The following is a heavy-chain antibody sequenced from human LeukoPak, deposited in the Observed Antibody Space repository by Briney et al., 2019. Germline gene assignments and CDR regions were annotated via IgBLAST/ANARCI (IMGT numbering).Heavy chain of an antibody. CDR2: IYPGDSDT. CDR1: GYSFIHYW. V-gene: IGHV5-51*01. CDR3: ARSTPVVTFNWFDS. J-gene: IGHJ5*01. D-gene: IGHD4-23*01. Sequence: GESLKISCKGSGYSFIHYWIGWVRQMPGEGLEWMGIIYPGDSDTRYSSSFQGQVTISADKSINTAYLQWSSLRASDSAIYYCARSTPVVTFNWFDSWGQGTLVTVSS.